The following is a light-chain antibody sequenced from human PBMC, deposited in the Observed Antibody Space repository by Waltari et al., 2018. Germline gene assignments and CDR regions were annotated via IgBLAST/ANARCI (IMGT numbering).Light chain of an antibody. J-gene: IGKJ1*01. CDR1: QSVSSNY. V-gene: IGKV3-20*01. CDR2: GAS. CDR3: QQYGSSPRT. Sequence: EIVLTQSPGTLSLSPGERATLSCRASQSVSSNYLAWYQQKPGQAPRLLIDGASSRATGIPDRFSGSGSGTDFTLTISRLEPDDFTVYYCQQYGSSPRTFGQGTKVEIK.